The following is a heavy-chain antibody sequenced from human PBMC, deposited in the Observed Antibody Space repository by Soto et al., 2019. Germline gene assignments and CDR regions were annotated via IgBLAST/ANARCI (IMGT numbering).Heavy chain of an antibody. V-gene: IGHV3-23*01. J-gene: IGHJ6*02. CDR1: GFTFSSYA. Sequence: EVQLLESGGGLVQPGGSLRLSCAASGFTFSSYAMSWVRQAPGKGLEWVSAISGSGGSTYYADSVKGRFTISRDNSKNTLYLQMNSLRAEDTAVYYCAKDPGTTLHYPNGMDVWGQGTTVTVSS. CDR2: ISGSGGST. D-gene: IGHD1-26*01. CDR3: AKDPGTTLHYPNGMDV.